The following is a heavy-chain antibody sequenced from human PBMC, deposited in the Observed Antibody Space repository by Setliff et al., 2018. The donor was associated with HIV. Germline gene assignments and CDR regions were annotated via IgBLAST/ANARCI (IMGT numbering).Heavy chain of an antibody. J-gene: IGHJ6*03. CDR1: GGSFSGFY. D-gene: IGHD6-25*01. V-gene: IGHV4-34*01. CDR3: ARGPPRTSAYSRYYYYYMDV. Sequence: ETLSLTCAVYGGSFSGFYWSWFRQPPGKGLDWIGEINHSGSTNYSPSLKSRVTISIDTSKKQFSLKLTSVTAADTALYYCARGPPRTSAYSRYYYYYMDVWGKGTTVTVS. CDR2: INHSGST.